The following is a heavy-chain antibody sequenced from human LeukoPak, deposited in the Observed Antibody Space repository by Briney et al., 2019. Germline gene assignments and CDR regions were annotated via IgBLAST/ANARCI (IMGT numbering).Heavy chain of an antibody. J-gene: IGHJ4*02. V-gene: IGHV4-38-2*02. D-gene: IGHD3-16*01. Sequence: SETLSLTCTVSGYSISSGYYWGWIRQPPGKGLEWIGSIYHSGSTYYNPSLKSRVTISVDTSKNQFSLKLSSVTAADTAVYYCARGDAYYWGQGTLVTVSS. CDR3: ARGDAYY. CDR2: IYHSGST. CDR1: GYSISSGYY.